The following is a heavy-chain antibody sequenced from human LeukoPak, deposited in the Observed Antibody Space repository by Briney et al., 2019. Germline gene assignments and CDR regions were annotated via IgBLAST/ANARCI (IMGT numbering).Heavy chain of an antibody. CDR2: ISYDRSNK. CDR3: AREGHSSSWQVSPGWLDF. V-gene: IGHV3-30-3*01. J-gene: IGHJ5*01. Sequence: GGSLRLSCAASGFTFSSYAMHWVRQAPGKGLEWVAVISYDRSNKYNADSVKGRFTISRDNPKNTLYLQMNGLTGDDTAVYYCAREGHSSSWQVSPGWLDFWGQGTLVTVSS. D-gene: IGHD6-13*01. CDR1: GFTFSSYA.